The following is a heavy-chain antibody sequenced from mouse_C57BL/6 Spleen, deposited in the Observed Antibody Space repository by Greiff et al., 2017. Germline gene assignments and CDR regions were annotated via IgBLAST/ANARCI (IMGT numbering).Heavy chain of an antibody. Sequence: EVKLEESEGGLVQPGSSMKLSCTASGFTFSDYYMAWVRQVPEKGLEWVANINYDGSSTYFLDSLKSRFIISRDNAKNILYLQMSSLQSEDTATYYCARVTTVDPWYFDVWGTGTTVTVSS. J-gene: IGHJ1*03. CDR2: INYDGSST. V-gene: IGHV5-16*01. CDR3: ARVTTVDPWYFDV. D-gene: IGHD1-1*01. CDR1: GFTFSDYY.